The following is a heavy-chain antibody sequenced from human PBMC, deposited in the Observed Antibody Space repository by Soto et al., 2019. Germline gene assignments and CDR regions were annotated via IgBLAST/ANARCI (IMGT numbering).Heavy chain of an antibody. Sequence: EVQLVESGGGLVQPGGSLRLSCAASGLTFSSYWMHWVRQAPGEGLVWVSRINTDGSSTTYADSVKGRFTISRDNTKNPLDLQMDRLRGGDTAVYYWARASGSNIHFDYWGQGTLVTVSS. J-gene: IGHJ4*02. CDR3: ARASGSNIHFDY. D-gene: IGHD1-26*01. V-gene: IGHV3-74*01. CDR1: GLTFSSYW. CDR2: INTDGSST.